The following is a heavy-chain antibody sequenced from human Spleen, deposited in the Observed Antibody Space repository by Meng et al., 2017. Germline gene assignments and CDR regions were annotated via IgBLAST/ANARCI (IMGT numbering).Heavy chain of an antibody. Sequence: KVSCKGSGYKFTNYWIGWVRQMPGKGLEWMGIIYPHDSDTRYSPSFRGQVIISADKSINTAYLQWSSLKASDTAMYYCARHEDIVVSNWFDPWGQGTLVTVSS. CDR3: ARHEDIVVSNWFDP. CDR1: GYKFTNYW. D-gene: IGHD2-2*01. J-gene: IGHJ5*02. V-gene: IGHV5-51*01. CDR2: IYPHDSDT.